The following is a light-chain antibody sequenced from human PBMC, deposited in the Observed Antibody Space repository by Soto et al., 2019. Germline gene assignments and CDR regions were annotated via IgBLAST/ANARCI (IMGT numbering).Light chain of an antibody. J-gene: IGLJ3*02. CDR3: QSYDIALSASGV. CDR1: TSNIGAGYD. CDR2: SHN. V-gene: IGLV1-40*01. Sequence: QTVVTQPPSVSGAPGQRVTISCTGSTSNIGAGYDVHWYQQLPGAAPTLLISSHNNRPSGVPDRFFGSKSGTSASLTIIGLQADDEADYYCQSYDIALSASGVFGGGTKLTVL.